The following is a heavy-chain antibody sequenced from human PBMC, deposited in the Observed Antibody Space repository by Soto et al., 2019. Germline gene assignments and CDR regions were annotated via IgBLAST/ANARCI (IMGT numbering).Heavy chain of an antibody. J-gene: IGHJ4*02. Sequence: EVQLLASGGGVVQPGGSLSLSCAASGFTFSSYAMSWVRQAPGKGLEWVSAISGSGGSTYYADSVKGRFTIPRDNSKNTLDLQMNSLRAEDTAVYYCAKMQPRPAIRWGGYWGQGTLVTVSS. V-gene: IGHV3-23*01. CDR2: ISGSGGST. CDR1: GFTFSSYA. CDR3: AKMQPRPAIRWGGY. D-gene: IGHD3-16*01.